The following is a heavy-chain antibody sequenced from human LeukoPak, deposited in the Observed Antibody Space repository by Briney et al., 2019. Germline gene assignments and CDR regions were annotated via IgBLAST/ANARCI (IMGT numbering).Heavy chain of an antibody. CDR1: GFTFSTYA. Sequence: VRSLRLSCAASGFTFSTYAMSWVRQTPGKGLYWVLAISGSGGSTYYADSVKGRFTISRDNSKSTLYLQMNSLRAEDTAVYYCAKSRVSYYYGMDVWGQGTTVTVSS. V-gene: IGHV3-23*01. CDR2: ISGSGGST. J-gene: IGHJ6*02. CDR3: AKSRVSYYYGMDV.